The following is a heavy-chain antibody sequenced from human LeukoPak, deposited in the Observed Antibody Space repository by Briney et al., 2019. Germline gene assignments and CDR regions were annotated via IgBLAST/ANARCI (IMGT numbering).Heavy chain of an antibody. CDR3: ARLSSSWYTYYYYYMDV. V-gene: IGHV4-59*01. D-gene: IGHD6-13*01. CDR1: GGSISSYY. Sequence: SETLSLTCTVSGGSISSYYWSWIRQPPGKGLEWIGYIYYSGSTNYNPSLKSRVTISVDTSKSQLSLKLSSVTAADTAVYYCARLSSSWYTYYYYYMDVWGKGTTVTISS. J-gene: IGHJ6*03. CDR2: IYYSGST.